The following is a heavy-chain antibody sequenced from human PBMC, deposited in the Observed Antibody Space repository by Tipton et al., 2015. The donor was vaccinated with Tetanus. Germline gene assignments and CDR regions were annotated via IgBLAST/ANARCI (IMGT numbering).Heavy chain of an antibody. Sequence: SLRLSCAASGFTFDDYGMHWVRHVPGKGLEWVSVISGSGGSTYYADSVKGRFTISRDNSKNTLYLQMNSLRAEDTAVYYCAKGTYYYDSSGYYPGIWGQGTLVTVSS. D-gene: IGHD3-22*01. V-gene: IGHV3-23*01. CDR3: AKGTYYYDSSGYYPGI. J-gene: IGHJ4*02. CDR2: ISGSGGST. CDR1: GFTFDDYG.